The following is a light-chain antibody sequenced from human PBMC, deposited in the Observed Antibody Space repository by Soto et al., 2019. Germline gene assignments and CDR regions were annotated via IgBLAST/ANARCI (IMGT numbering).Light chain of an antibody. CDR3: QQYKSYSRT. CDR2: KAS. V-gene: IGKV1-5*03. J-gene: IGKJ1*01. CDR1: ESISSW. Sequence: DIQMTQSPSTLSASVGDRVTITCRASESISSWLAWYQRKPGKAPKLLIYKASNLESGVPSRFSGSGSGTEFTLTISSLQPDDFAAYYCQQYKSYSRTFGQGTKVEIK.